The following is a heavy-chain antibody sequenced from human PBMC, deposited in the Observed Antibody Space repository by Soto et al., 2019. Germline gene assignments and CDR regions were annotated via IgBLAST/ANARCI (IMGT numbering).Heavy chain of an antibody. D-gene: IGHD6-19*01. CDR3: AKDGAYSSGWYDYYYYMDV. Sequence: GGSLRLSCAASGFTFSSYAMSWVRQAPGKGLEWVSAISGSGGSTYYADSVRGRFTISRDNSKNTLYLQMNSLRAEDTAVYYCAKDGAYSSGWYDYYYYMDVWGKGTTVTVSS. J-gene: IGHJ6*03. CDR2: ISGSGGST. CDR1: GFTFSSYA. V-gene: IGHV3-23*01.